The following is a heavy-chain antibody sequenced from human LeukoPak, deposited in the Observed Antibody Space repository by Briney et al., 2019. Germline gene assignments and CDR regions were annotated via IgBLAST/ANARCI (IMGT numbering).Heavy chain of an antibody. D-gene: IGHD3-16*01. CDR2: INPNRGGT. CDR3: ARDLIGTDAFDI. V-gene: IGHV1-2*02. CDR1: GYTFTGDY. J-gene: IGHJ3*02. Sequence: GASVKVSCKASGYTFTGDYMHGGRQAPGEGGEWRGWINPNRGGTNYAQKFKGRVTMTRDTSISTAYMELSRLRSDDTAVYYCARDLIGTDAFDIWGQGTMVTVSS.